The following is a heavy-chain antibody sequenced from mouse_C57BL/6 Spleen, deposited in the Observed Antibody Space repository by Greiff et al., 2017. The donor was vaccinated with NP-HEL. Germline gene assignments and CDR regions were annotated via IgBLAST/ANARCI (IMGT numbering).Heavy chain of an antibody. D-gene: IGHD1-3*01. V-gene: IGHV1-42*01. CDR2: INPSTGGT. J-gene: IGHJ1*03. CDR1: GYSFTGYY. Sequence: VQLQQSGPELVKPGASVKISCKASGYSFTGYYMNWVKQSPEKSLEWIGEINPSTGGTTYNQKFKAKATLTVDKSSSTAYMQLKSLTSEDSAVYYCARSELDYWYFDVWGTGTTVTVSS. CDR3: ARSELDYWYFDV.